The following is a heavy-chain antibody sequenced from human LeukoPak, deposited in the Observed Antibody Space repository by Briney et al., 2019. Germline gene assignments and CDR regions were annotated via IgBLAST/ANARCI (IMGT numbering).Heavy chain of an antibody. J-gene: IGHJ3*02. CDR2: IYYSGST. V-gene: IGHV4-38-2*02. Sequence: PSETLSLTCTVSGYSISSGYFWGWIRQPPGKGLEWIGSIYYSGSTYYNPSLKSRVTISVDTSKNQFSLKLSSVTAADTAVYYCARGFSSGWYNAFDIWGQGTMVTVSS. CDR3: ARGFSSGWYNAFDI. D-gene: IGHD6-19*01. CDR1: GYSISSGYF.